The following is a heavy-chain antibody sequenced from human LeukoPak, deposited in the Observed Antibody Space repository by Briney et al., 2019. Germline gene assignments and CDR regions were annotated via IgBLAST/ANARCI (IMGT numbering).Heavy chain of an antibody. CDR1: GFTFSSYG. CDR3: AREGSGIAAAGPDY. Sequence: PGGSLRLSCAASGFTFSSYGMPWVHQAPGKGLEWVAVIWYDGSNKYYADSVKGRFTISRDNSKNTLYLQMNSLRAEDTAVYYCAREGSGIAAAGPDYWGQGTLVTVSS. J-gene: IGHJ4*02. V-gene: IGHV3-33*01. D-gene: IGHD6-13*01. CDR2: IWYDGSNK.